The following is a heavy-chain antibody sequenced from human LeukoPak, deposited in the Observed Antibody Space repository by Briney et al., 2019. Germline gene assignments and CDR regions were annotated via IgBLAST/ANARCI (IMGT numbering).Heavy chain of an antibody. V-gene: IGHV4-59*12. D-gene: IGHD5-24*01. J-gene: IGHJ4*02. CDR2: IYYSGST. CDR1: GGSISSYY. CDR3: AREGVIGDGYNFFDY. Sequence: SETLSLTCTVSGGSISSYYWSWIRQPPGKGLEWIGYIYYSGSTNYNPSLKSRVTISVDTSKNQFSLKLSSLTAADTAVYYCAREGVIGDGYNFFDYWGQGTLVTVSS.